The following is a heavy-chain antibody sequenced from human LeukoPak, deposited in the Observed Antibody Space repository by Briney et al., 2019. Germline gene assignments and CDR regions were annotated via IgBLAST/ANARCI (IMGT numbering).Heavy chain of an antibody. CDR2: IRYDGSNK. CDR1: GFTFSSYG. D-gene: IGHD2-15*01. Sequence: PGGSLRLSCAASGFTFSSYGMHWVRQAPGKGLEWVAFIRYDGSNKYYADSVKGRFTISRDNSKNTLYLQMNSLRAEDTAVYYCAPSYCSGGSCYSHTLDYWGQGTLVTVSS. V-gene: IGHV3-30*02. J-gene: IGHJ4*02. CDR3: APSYCSGGSCYSHTLDY.